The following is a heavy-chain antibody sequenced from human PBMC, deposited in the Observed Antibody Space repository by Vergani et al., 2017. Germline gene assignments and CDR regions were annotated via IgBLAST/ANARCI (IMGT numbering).Heavy chain of an antibody. CDR1: GGSISSGSYY. D-gene: IGHD3-22*01. V-gene: IGHV4-61*02. J-gene: IGHJ1*01. Sequence: QVQLQESGPGLVKPSQTLSLTCTVSGGSISSGSYYWSWIRQPAGKGLEWIGRIYTSGSTNYNPSLKSRVTMSVDTSKNQFSLKLSSVTAADTAVYYCAREDYYDSSGYYYGDEYFQHWGQGTLVTVSS. CDR2: IYTSGST. CDR3: AREDYYDSSGYYYGDEYFQH.